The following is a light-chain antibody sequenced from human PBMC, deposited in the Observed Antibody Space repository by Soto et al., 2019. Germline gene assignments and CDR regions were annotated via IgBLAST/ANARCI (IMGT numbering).Light chain of an antibody. CDR2: DDS. Sequence: SYELTQPPSVSVAPGQTARITWGGTNIGSKSVHWYQQRPGQAPVMVVYDDSDRPSGIPERFSGSNSGDTATLTISRVDAGDEADYYCQVWDRESEHYVFXTGTKVTVL. V-gene: IGLV3-21*02. CDR1: NIGSKS. J-gene: IGLJ1*01. CDR3: QVWDRESEHYV.